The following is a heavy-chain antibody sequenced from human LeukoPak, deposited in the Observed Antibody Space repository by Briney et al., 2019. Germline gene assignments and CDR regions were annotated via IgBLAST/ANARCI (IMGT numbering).Heavy chain of an antibody. CDR3: ARGSGGRCYDY. J-gene: IGHJ4*02. Sequence: ASVKVSCKASGYTFTSYDINRVRQATGQGLEWMGWMNPNSGNTGYAQKFQGRVTMTRKTSISTPYMELSSLRSEDTAVYYFARGSGGRCYDYWGQGSLVSVSS. CDR2: MNPNSGNT. D-gene: IGHD2-15*01. CDR1: GYTFTSYD. V-gene: IGHV1-8*01.